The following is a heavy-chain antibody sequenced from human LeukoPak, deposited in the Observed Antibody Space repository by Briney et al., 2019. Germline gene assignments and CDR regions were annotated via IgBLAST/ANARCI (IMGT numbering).Heavy chain of an antibody. J-gene: IGHJ6*02. D-gene: IGHD3-22*01. CDR2: IYYSGST. CDR3: ARDLIDYYYDMDV. CDR1: GGSISSYY. V-gene: IGHV4-59*12. Sequence: SETLSLTCTVSGGSISSYYWSWIRQPPGKGLEWIGYIYYSGSTNYNPSLKSRVTISVDTSKNQFSLKLSSVTAADTAVYYCARDLIDYYYDMDVWGQGTTVTVSS.